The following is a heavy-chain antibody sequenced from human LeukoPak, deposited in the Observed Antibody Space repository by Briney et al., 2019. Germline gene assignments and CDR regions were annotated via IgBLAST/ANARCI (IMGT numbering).Heavy chain of an antibody. D-gene: IGHD1-26*01. CDR1: GGSISSYY. Sequence: SETLSLTCSVSGGSISSYYWSWIRQPPGKGLEWIGYIYYSGSTNYNPSLKSRVTISVDTSKNQFSLKLSSVTAADTAVYYCARRGELRNNWFDPWGQGTLVTVSS. V-gene: IGHV4-59*01. J-gene: IGHJ5*02. CDR3: ARRGELRNNWFDP. CDR2: IYYSGST.